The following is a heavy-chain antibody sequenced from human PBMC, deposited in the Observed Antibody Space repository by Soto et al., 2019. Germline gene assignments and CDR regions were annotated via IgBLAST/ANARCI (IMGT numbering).Heavy chain of an antibody. CDR3: ARQGTVAVAGAFDY. J-gene: IGHJ4*02. CDR2: IWYDGDKK. V-gene: IGHV3-33*01. CDR1: GFVFSSYD. Sequence: QVQLVESGGGVVQPGTSLRLSCAASGFVFSSYDMHWIRQAPGKGLEWVAVIWYDGDKKEYGDSVKGRFTISRDNSNNTLYLQMNSLRVEDTAVYYCARQGTVAVAGAFDYWGQGILVTVSS. D-gene: IGHD6-19*01.